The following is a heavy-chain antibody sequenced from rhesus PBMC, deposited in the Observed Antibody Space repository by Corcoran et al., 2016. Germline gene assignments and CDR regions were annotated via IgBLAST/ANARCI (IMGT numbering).Heavy chain of an antibody. D-gene: IGHD6S26*01. V-gene: IGHV4-73*01. J-gene: IGHJ4*01. CDR2: IYSNSARN. Sequence: QVQLQQWGEGLVKPSETLSLTCAVYGGSISGYYYWSWIRQPPGKGLEWIGYIYSNSARNNYSPSLKNRVTISKDTSKNQCSRKLSSVTAAATAVYYCAREPYSSGWSDVDYWGQGVLVTVSS. CDR3: AREPYSSGWSDVDY. CDR1: GGSISGYYY.